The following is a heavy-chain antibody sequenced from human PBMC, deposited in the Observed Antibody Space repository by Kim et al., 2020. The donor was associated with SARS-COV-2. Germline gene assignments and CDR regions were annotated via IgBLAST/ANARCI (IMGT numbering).Heavy chain of an antibody. V-gene: IGHV3-48*02. Sequence: SSTIYYAESVKGRVTISRDNAKNSRYLQMNSLRDEDTAVYYCATPIGFDYWGQGTLVTVSS. J-gene: IGHJ4*02. CDR3: ATPIGFDY. CDR2: SSTI.